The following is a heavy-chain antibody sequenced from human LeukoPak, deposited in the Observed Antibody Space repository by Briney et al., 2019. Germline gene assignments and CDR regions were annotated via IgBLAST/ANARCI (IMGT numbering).Heavy chain of an antibody. CDR1: GFTFSSNS. V-gene: IGHV3-21*01. J-gene: IGHJ6*02. CDR3: ARDQSYDSSGYYTNYYYYYGMDV. D-gene: IGHD3-22*01. Sequence: GGSLRLSCAPSGFTFSSNSMNWARQAPGKGLEWVSSISSSSGYIYYADSVKGRFTISRDNAKNSLYLQMNSPRAEDTAVYYCARDQSYDSSGYYTNYYYYYGMDVWGQGTTVTVSS. CDR2: ISSSSGYI.